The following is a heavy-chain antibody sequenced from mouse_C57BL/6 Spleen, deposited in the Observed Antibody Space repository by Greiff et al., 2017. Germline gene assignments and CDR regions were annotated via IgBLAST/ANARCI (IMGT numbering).Heavy chain of an antibody. CDR1: GYTFTSYW. V-gene: IGHV1-52*01. J-gene: IGHJ2*01. D-gene: IGHD2-4*01. CDR2: IDPSDSET. Sequence: QVQLQQPGAELVRPGSTVKLSCKASGYTFTSYWMPWVKQRPIQGLEWIGNIDPSDSETHYNQKFKNKATLTVDKYSSTAYMQLSSLTSEDSAVYYGATTGLRASYYFDYWGQGTTLTVSS. CDR3: ATTGLRASYYFDY.